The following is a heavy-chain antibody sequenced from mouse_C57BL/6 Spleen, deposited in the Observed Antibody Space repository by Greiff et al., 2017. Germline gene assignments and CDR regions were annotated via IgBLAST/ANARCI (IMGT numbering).Heavy chain of an antibody. CDR3: ARDERYYYDYDAAGFGD. J-gene: IGHJ3*01. CDR1: GYSITSGYY. V-gene: IGHV3-6*01. Sequence: EVQLQESGPGLVKPSQSLSLTCSVTGYSITSGYYWNWIRQFPGNKLEWMGYISYDGSNNYNPSLKNRISITRDTSKNQFFLKLNSVTTEDTATYYCARDERYYYDYDAAGFGDRGKGTMVTVAA. D-gene: IGHD2-4*01. CDR2: ISYDGSN.